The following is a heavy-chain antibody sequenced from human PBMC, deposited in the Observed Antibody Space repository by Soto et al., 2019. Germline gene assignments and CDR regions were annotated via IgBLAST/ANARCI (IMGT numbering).Heavy chain of an antibody. CDR1: GYTFTGYY. J-gene: IGHJ4*02. CDR2: INPNSGGT. Sequence: ASVKVSCEASGYTFTGYYMHWVRQAPGQGLEWMGWINPNSGGTNYAQKFQGWVTMTRDTSISTAYMELSRLRSDDTAVYYCARDHGSGSYDFDYWGQGTLVTVSS. D-gene: IGHD3-10*01. V-gene: IGHV1-2*04. CDR3: ARDHGSGSYDFDY.